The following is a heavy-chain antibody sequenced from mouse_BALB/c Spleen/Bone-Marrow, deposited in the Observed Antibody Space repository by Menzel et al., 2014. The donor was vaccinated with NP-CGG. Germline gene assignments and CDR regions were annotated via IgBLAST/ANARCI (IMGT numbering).Heavy chain of an antibody. CDR2: ILPGSGST. Sequence: QVQLQQSGAELMKPGASVKISCKATGYTFSSYWIEWVKQRPGHGLEWIGEILPGSGSTNYNEKFKGKATFTADTSSNXXXMXXSSLTSEDSAVYYCARGIDYYAMDYWGQGTSVTVSS. V-gene: IGHV1-9*01. CDR3: ARGIDYYAMDY. CDR1: GYTFSSYW. J-gene: IGHJ4*01.